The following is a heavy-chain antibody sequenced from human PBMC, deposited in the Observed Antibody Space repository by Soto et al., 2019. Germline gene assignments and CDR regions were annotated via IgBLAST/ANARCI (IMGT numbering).Heavy chain of an antibody. V-gene: IGHV3-23*01. CDR3: AKTPHPRYGDYTAFDY. CDR1: GFTFSSYA. Sequence: GGSLRLSCAASGFTFSSYAMSWVRQAPGKGLEWVSAISGSGGSTYYADSVKGRFTISRDNSKNTLYLQMNSLRAEDTAVYYCAKTPHPRYGDYTAFDYWGQGTLVTVSS. CDR2: ISGSGGST. D-gene: IGHD4-17*01. J-gene: IGHJ4*02.